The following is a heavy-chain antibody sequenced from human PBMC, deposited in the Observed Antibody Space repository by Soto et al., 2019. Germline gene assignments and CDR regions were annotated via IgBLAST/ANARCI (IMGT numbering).Heavy chain of an antibody. V-gene: IGHV4-59*08. Sequence: QVQLQESGPGLVKPSETLSLTCTVSGGSISTYYWSWIRQPPGKGLEWIGYIYYGGSANYNPSLKSRVTISLDRSTKQFSLRLNSVTAADTAVYYCTRGGHCIDGVCSALDYLGQGTLVTVSS. CDR1: GGSISTYY. D-gene: IGHD2-8*01. CDR3: TRGGHCIDGVCSALDY. CDR2: IYYGGSA. J-gene: IGHJ4*02.